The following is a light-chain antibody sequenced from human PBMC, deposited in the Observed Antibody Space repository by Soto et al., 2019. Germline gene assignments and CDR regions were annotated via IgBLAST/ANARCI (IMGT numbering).Light chain of an antibody. CDR2: SNY. Sequence: QSVPTQPPSASGTPGQRVTISCSGSGSNLGTNTVHWYQHLPGTAPKLLIYSNYQRPSGVPDLFSASKSGTSASLAISGLQSEDEADYYCATWDDSLNGWVFGGGTKLTVL. CDR1: GSNLGTNT. V-gene: IGLV1-44*01. CDR3: ATWDDSLNGWV. J-gene: IGLJ3*02.